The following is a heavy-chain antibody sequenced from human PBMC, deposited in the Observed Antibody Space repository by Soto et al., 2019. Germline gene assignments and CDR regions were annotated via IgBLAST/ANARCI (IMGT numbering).Heavy chain of an antibody. J-gene: IGHJ5*02. V-gene: IGHV2-5*02. Sequence: QITLKESGPTLVKPTQTLTLTCTFSGFSLSTSGVGVGWIRQPPGKALEWLALIYWDDDKRYSPSLKSRLTITKDTSNKQVVLTMTNIAPVATATYYCAPDYCTDGACYVRFDPWGQGTLVTVSS. CDR2: IYWDDDK. D-gene: IGHD2-8*01. CDR3: APDYCTDGACYVRFDP. CDR1: GFSLSTSGVG.